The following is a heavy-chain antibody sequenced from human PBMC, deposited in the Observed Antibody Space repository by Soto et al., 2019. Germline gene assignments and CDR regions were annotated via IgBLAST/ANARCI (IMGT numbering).Heavy chain of an antibody. CDR2: IYYNGDT. D-gene: IGHD7-27*01. J-gene: IGHJ4*02. CDR1: GGSISSGGYY. CDR3: ARSHRDNWGSPDYFDY. Sequence: SETLSLTCTVSGGSISSGGYYWSWILQHPGKGLEWIGYIYYNGDTYYNPSLKSRVSISIDTSKNQFSLRLTSVTAADTAVYYCARSHRDNWGSPDYFDYWGQGTLVTVSS. V-gene: IGHV4-31*03.